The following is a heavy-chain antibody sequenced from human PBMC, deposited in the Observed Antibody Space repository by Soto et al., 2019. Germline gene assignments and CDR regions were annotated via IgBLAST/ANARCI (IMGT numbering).Heavy chain of an antibody. CDR2: TSTFNGEA. D-gene: IGHD3-10*01. Sequence: ASVKVSCKASGYSFTSTGISWVRQAPGQGPEWMGWTSTFNGEAKYAQKLQGRVTMTTDTSTTTAYMELRSLTSDDTAVYYCARDLDGSGSYFTDYWGQETLVTVSS. V-gene: IGHV1-18*01. J-gene: IGHJ4*02. CDR1: GYSFTSTG. CDR3: ARDLDGSGSYFTDY.